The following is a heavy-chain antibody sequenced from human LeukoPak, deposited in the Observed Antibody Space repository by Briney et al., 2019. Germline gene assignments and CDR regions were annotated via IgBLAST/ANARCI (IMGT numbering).Heavy chain of an antibody. CDR1: GFTFSSYA. Sequence: GGSLRLSCAASGFTFSSYAMSWVRQAPGKGLEWVSAISGSGGSTYYADSVKGRFTISRDNSENTLYLQMNSLRAEDTAVYYCAKDRETRGYSYEYYFDYWGQGTLVTVSS. CDR3: AKDRETRGYSYEYYFDY. CDR2: ISGSGGST. J-gene: IGHJ4*02. V-gene: IGHV3-23*01. D-gene: IGHD5-18*01.